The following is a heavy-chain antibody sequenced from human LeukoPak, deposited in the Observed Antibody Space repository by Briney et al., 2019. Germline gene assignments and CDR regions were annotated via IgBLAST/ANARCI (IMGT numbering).Heavy chain of an antibody. CDR3: TRENYFDY. CDR1: GGSISSYY. CDR2: IYYSGST. Sequence: SETLSLTCTVSGGSISSYYWGWIRQTPGKGLEWIGYIYYSGSTNYNPSLKSRVTISLDTSKNQFSLKLSSVTAADTAVYYYTRENYFDYWGQGTLVTVSS. V-gene: IGHV4-59*01. J-gene: IGHJ4*02.